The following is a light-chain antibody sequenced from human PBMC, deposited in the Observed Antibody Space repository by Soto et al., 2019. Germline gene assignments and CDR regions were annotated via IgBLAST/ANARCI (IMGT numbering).Light chain of an antibody. CDR3: QTWGTAIHDVV. CDR1: SGHSTYA. CDR2: LNSDGSH. V-gene: IGLV4-69*01. J-gene: IGLJ2*01. Sequence: QSVLIQSPSASASLGASVKLTCTLISGHSTYAIAWHQQQPEKGPRYLMKLNSDGSHSKGDEIPDRFSGSSSGAERHLTISSLQSEDEADYYCQTWGTAIHDVVFGGGTKVTVL.